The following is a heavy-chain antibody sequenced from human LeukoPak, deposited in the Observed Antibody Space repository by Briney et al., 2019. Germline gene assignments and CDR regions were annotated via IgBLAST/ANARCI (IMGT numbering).Heavy chain of an antibody. V-gene: IGHV4-34*01. D-gene: IGHD6-19*01. J-gene: IGHJ4*02. CDR1: GGSFSGYY. CDR2: INHSGST. CDR3: ARARVSGWLH. Sequence: SETLSLTCAVYGGSFSGYYWSWIRQPPGKGLEWIGEINHSGSTNYNPSLKSRVTISVDTSKNQFSLKLSSVTAADTGVYYCARARVSGWLHWGQGTLVTVSS.